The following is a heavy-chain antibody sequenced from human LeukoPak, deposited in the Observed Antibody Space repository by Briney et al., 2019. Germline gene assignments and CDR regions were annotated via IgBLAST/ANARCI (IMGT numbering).Heavy chain of an antibody. CDR2: ITWNSGSI. V-gene: IGHV3-9*01. Sequence: QAGGSLRLSCAASGFSFSNYGMNWVRQAPGKGLEWVSGITWNSGSIDYADSVKGRFTISRDDAKNSLYLQMNSLRAEDTALYYCVKDLVGFDLWGRGTLVTVSS. CDR1: GFSFSNYG. D-gene: IGHD3-10*01. J-gene: IGHJ2*01. CDR3: VKDLVGFDL.